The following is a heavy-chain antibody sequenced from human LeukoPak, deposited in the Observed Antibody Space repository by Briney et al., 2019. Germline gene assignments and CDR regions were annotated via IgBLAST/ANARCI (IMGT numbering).Heavy chain of an antibody. CDR3: AKAHYGSGSYCFDY. J-gene: IGHJ4*02. CDR1: GFTFSSYG. D-gene: IGHD3-10*01. V-gene: IGHV3-23*01. CDR2: ISGSGGST. Sequence: PGGSLRLSCAASGFTFSSYGMSWVRQAPGKGLEWVSAISGSGGSTYYADSVKGRFTISRDNSKNTLYLQMNSLRAEDTAVYYCAKAHYGSGSYCFDYWGQGTLVTVSS.